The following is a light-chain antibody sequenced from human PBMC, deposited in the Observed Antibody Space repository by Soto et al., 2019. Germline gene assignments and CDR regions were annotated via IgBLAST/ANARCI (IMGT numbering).Light chain of an antibody. J-gene: IGKJ2*01. V-gene: IGKV3-15*01. Sequence: EMVMTQSPATLSLSPGERAALSCRASQGISSELAWYQQKPGQPPRLLIYGAPTRATGVPARFTGSGSGSDFTLTISGLQSEDFAVYYCQQGHNWPLTFGQGTRLEI. CDR2: GAP. CDR1: QGISSE. CDR3: QQGHNWPLT.